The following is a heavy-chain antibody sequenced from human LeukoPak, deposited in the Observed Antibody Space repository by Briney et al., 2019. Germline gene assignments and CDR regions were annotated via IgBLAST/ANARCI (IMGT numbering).Heavy chain of an antibody. V-gene: IGHV3-48*01. CDR2: ISSSSNSI. CDR1: GFTFSSYS. CDR3: AKDREYYDSSGYYGGVY. D-gene: IGHD3-22*01. J-gene: IGHJ4*02. Sequence: PGGSLRLSCAASGFTFSSYSMNWVRQAPGKGLEWVSYISSSSNSIYYADSVKGRFTISRDNSKNTLYLQMNSLRAEDTAVYYCAKDREYYDSSGYYGGVYWGQGTLVTVSS.